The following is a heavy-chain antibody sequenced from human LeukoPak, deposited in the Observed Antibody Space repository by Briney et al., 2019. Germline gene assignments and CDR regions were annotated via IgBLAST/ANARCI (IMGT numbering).Heavy chain of an antibody. V-gene: IGHV4-30-4*01. J-gene: IGHJ5*02. CDR2: IYYSGSA. CDR3: ASLHYDFWSGPRSNWFDP. D-gene: IGHD3-3*01. CDR1: GGSISSGDYY. Sequence: SETLSLTCTVSGGSISSGDYYWSWIRQPPGKGLEWIGYIYYSGSAYYNPSLKSRVTISVDTSKNQFSLKLSSVTAADTAVYYCASLHYDFWSGPRSNWFDPWGQGTLVTVSS.